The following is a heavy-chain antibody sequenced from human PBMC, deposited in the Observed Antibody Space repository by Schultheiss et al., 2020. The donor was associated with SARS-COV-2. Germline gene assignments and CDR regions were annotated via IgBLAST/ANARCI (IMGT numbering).Heavy chain of an antibody. Sequence: SQTLSLTCTVSNVSINTGGYYWSWIRQPPGKGLEWIGEINHSGSTNYNPSLKSRVTISVDTSKNQFSLKLSSVTAADTAVYYCARGGTMVRGDEPNPVDYWGQGTLVTVSS. D-gene: IGHD3-10*01. CDR1: NVSINTGGYY. V-gene: IGHV4-34*01. J-gene: IGHJ4*02. CDR3: ARGGTMVRGDEPNPVDY. CDR2: INHSGST.